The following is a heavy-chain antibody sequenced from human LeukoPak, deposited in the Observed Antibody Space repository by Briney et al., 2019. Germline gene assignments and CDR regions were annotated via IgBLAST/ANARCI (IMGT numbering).Heavy chain of an antibody. J-gene: IGHJ4*02. CDR3: AKVSTAAATRGYYFDY. D-gene: IGHD6-13*01. Sequence: SVKVSCKASGGTFSSYAISWVRQAPGQGLEWMGGIIPIFGTANYAQKFQGRVTITTDESTSTAYMELSSLRSEDTAVYYCAKVSTAAATRGYYFDYWGQGTLVTVSS. CDR2: IIPIFGTA. CDR1: GGTFSSYA. V-gene: IGHV1-69*05.